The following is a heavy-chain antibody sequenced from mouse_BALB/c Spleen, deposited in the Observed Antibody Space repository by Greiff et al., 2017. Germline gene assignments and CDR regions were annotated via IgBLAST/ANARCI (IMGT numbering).Heavy chain of an antibody. CDR3: ARSLDYYGSRGYFDY. D-gene: IGHD1-1*01. Sequence: EVQVVESGGGLVQPGGSRKLSCAASGFTFSSFGMHWVRQAPEKGLEWVAYISSGSSTIYYADTVKGRFTISRDNPKNTLFLQMTSLRSEDTAMYYCARSLDYYGSRGYFDYWGQGTTLTVSA. CDR1: GFTFSSFG. V-gene: IGHV5-17*02. J-gene: IGHJ2*01. CDR2: ISSGSSTI.